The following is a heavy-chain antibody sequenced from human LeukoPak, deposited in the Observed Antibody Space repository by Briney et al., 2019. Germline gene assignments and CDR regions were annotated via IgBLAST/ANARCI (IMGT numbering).Heavy chain of an antibody. CDR3: ARRKAGFDY. J-gene: IGHJ4*02. Sequence: SETLSLTCTVSGGSISSYYWSWIRQPPGKGLEWIGYIYYSGSTNYNPSLKSRITISVDTSKNQFSLKLSSVTAADTAVYYCARRKAGFDYWGQGTLVTVSS. D-gene: IGHD6-13*01. CDR2: IYYSGST. CDR1: GGSISSYY. V-gene: IGHV4-59*01.